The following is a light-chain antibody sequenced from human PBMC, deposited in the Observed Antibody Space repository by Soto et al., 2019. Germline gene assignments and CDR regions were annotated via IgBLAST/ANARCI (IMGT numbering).Light chain of an antibody. V-gene: IGKV1-39*01. CDR3: QQSYSTTRT. CDR1: QSISNY. CDR2: AAS. Sequence: IQMTQSTSSLSASVGDRVTITCRASQSISNYLNWYQRKPGKAPNLLIYAASNLQSGVPSRFSGSGSGTDFTLTISSLQPDDFATYYCQQSYSTTRTFGQGTKVDI. J-gene: IGKJ1*01.